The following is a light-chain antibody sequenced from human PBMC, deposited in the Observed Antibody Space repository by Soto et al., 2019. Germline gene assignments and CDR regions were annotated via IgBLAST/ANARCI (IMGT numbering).Light chain of an antibody. CDR2: DAS. CDR1: QSVSSY. Sequence: EIVLTQSPATLSLSPAERATLSCRASQSVSSYLAWYQQKPGPAPRLLIYDASNRATGIPARFSGSGSGTDFTLTISSLEPEDFAVYYCQQRSNPTAPFGVGSKVHIX. CDR3: QQRSNPTAP. V-gene: IGKV3-11*01. J-gene: IGKJ4*01.